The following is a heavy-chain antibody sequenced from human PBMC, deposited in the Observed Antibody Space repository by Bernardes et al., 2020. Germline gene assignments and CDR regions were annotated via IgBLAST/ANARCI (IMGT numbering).Heavy chain of an antibody. CDR2: ISSSSSYI. CDR3: ARDGETGDLFYWYFDL. V-gene: IGHV3-21*01. CDR1: GFTFSSYS. D-gene: IGHD7-27*01. Sequence: GSLRLSCAASGFTFSSYSMNWVRQAPGKGLEWVSSISSSSSYIYYADSVKGRFTISRDNAKNSLYLQMNSLRAEDTAVYYCARDGETGDLFYWYFDLWGRGTLVTVSS. J-gene: IGHJ2*01.